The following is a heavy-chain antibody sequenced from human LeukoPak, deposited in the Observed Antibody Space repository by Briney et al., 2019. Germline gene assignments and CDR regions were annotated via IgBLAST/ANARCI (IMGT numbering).Heavy chain of an antibody. J-gene: IGHJ4*02. D-gene: IGHD2-15*01. CDR2: INEDGSEK. V-gene: IGHV3-7*01. CDR3: ARFGYVAAVDV. CDR1: GFTFSSYW. Sequence: GGSLRLSCAASGFTFSSYWMSWVRQAPGKGLEWVANINEDGSEKYYVDSVKGRFTISRDNAKNSLYLQMNSLRAEDTAVYHCARFGYVAAVDVWGQGTPVTVSS.